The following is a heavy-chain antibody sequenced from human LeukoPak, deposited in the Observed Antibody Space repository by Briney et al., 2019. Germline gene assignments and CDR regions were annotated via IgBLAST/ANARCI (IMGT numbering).Heavy chain of an antibody. CDR1: GFTFRSYS. J-gene: IGHJ5*02. Sequence: GGSLRLSCAASGFTFRSYSMNWVRQAPGKGLEWVSAIDPSSTYIYYADSVKGRFTISRDNAENSLYLQMNSLRVEDTAVYYCARWNHASHWFDPWGQGILVTVSS. CDR2: IDPSSTYI. V-gene: IGHV3-21*01. CDR3: ARWNHASHWFDP. D-gene: IGHD1-14*01.